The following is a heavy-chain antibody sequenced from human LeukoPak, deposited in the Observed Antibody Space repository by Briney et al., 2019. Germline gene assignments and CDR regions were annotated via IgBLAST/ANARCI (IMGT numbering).Heavy chain of an antibody. CDR3: AKDGAGGGWSYWYFDL. J-gene: IGHJ2*01. D-gene: IGHD6-19*01. V-gene: IGHV3-30*02. CDR1: GFTFSSYG. Sequence: GGSLRLSCAASGFTFSSYGMHWVRQAPGKGLEWVAFIRYDGSNKYYADSVKGRFTISRDNSKNTLYLQMNSLRAEDTAVYYCAKDGAGGGWSYWYFDLWGRGTLVTVSS. CDR2: IRYDGSNK.